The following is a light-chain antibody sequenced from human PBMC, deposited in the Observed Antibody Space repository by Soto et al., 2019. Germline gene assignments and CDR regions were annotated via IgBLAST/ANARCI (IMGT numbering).Light chain of an antibody. Sequence: EIVLTQSPATLSLSPGERATLSCRASQSVSSYLAWYQQKPGQAPRLLIYEASHRSTGIPARFSGSGSGTDFTLTISSLEPEDFAVYDCQERSNWPLTFGGGTKVEIK. CDR2: EAS. V-gene: IGKV3-11*01. CDR1: QSVSSY. CDR3: QERSNWPLT. J-gene: IGKJ4*01.